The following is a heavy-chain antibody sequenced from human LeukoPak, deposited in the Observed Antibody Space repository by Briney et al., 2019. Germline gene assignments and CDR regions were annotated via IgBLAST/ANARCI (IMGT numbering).Heavy chain of an antibody. D-gene: IGHD3-9*01. CDR3: AKDPPERYFDWFEEAGDANAFDI. CDR1: GFTFSSYA. CDR2: ISGSGGST. Sequence: PGGSLRLSCAASGFTFSSYAMSWVRQAPGKGLEWVSAISGSGGSTYYADSVKGRFTISRDNSKNTLYLQMNSLRAEDTAVYYCAKDPPERYFDWFEEAGDANAFDIWGQGTMVTVSS. V-gene: IGHV3-23*01. J-gene: IGHJ3*02.